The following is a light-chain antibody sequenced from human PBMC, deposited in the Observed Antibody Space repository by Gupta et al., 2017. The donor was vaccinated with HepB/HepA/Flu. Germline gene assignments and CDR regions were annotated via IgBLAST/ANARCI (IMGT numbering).Light chain of an antibody. V-gene: IGKV2-28*01. CDR1: QSLLHSNGYNY. Sequence: DIVMTQSPLSLPVTPGEPASISCRSSQSLLHSNGYNYLDWYLQKPGQSPQLLIYLGSNRASGVTDRFSGSGSGKDFTLKSSRVEDEDVGVYYCMQDLQTQTFGGGTKVEIK. CDR3: MQDLQTQT. CDR2: LGS. J-gene: IGKJ4*01.